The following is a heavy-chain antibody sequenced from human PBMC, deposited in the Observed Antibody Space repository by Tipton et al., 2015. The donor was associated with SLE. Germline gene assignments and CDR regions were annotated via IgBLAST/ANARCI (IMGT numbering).Heavy chain of an antibody. V-gene: IGHV4-59*01. CDR3: ATASGSSGAYFDP. D-gene: IGHD6-25*01. J-gene: IGHJ5*02. Sequence: GLVKPSETLSLTCTVTGDSMSSDYWSWIRQPPGKGLEWIGYIHNSGGANYSPSLKSRITISRDTSKNQFSLNLRSVTAADTAIYYCATASGSSGAYFDPWGQGILVTVSS. CDR1: GDSMSSDY. CDR2: IHNSGGA.